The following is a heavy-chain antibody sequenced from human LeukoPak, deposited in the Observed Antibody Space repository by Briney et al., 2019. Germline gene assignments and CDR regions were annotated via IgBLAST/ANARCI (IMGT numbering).Heavy chain of an antibody. CDR1: GYTFTSYG. Sequence: ASVKVSCKASGYTFTSYGISWVRQAPGQGLEWMGWISAYNGNTNYAQKLQGRVTMTTDTSTSTAYMELRSLRSDDTAVYYCAGEIGPRQLHLWGAAFDFWGQGTLVTVSS. CDR2: ISAYNGNT. J-gene: IGHJ4*02. CDR3: AGEIGPRQLHLWGAAFDF. V-gene: IGHV1-18*01. D-gene: IGHD5-18*01.